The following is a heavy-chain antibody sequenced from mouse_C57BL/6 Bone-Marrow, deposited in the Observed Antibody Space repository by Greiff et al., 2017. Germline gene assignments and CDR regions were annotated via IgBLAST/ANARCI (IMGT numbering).Heavy chain of an antibody. CDR2: LYPGSGST. J-gene: IGHJ4*01. Sequence: VQLQQPGPELVKPGASVKISCKASGYTFTDYYINWVKQRPGQGLEWIGWLYPGSGSTYYNEKFKGKATLTVDKSSSTAYMLLSSLTSEDSAVYFCARDDYSRGYAMDYWGQGTSVTVSS. D-gene: IGHD2-4*01. CDR1: GYTFTDYY. CDR3: ARDDYSRGYAMDY. V-gene: IGHV1-75*01.